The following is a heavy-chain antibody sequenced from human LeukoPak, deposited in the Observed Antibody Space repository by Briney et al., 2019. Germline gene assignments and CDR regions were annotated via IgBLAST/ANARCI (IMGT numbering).Heavy chain of an antibody. CDR3: ARGGSTSLYYYYGMDV. CDR2: IYHSGST. Sequence: SGTLSLTCAVSGGSISSSNWWSWVRQPPGKRLEWIGEIYHSGSTNYNPSLKSRVTISVDKSKKQFSLKLSSVTAADTAVYYCARGGSTSLYYYYGMDVWGKGTTVTVSS. J-gene: IGHJ6*04. CDR1: GGSISSSNW. V-gene: IGHV4-4*02. D-gene: IGHD2-2*01.